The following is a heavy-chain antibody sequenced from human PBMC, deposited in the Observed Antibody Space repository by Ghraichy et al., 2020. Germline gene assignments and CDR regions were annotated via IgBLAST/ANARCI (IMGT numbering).Heavy chain of an antibody. D-gene: IGHD6-13*01. CDR2: ISYDGSNK. J-gene: IGHJ2*01. V-gene: IGHV3-30*04. CDR1: GFNFSRYA. CDR3: ARDRLATTGAGGKGYFDL. Sequence: GGSLRLSCAASGFNFSRYAMHWVRQAPGKGLEWVALISYDGSNKYYADSMKSRFTISRDNSENTMYLEMNSLRTEDTAVYYCARDRLATTGAGGKGYFDLWGRGTLVTVSS.